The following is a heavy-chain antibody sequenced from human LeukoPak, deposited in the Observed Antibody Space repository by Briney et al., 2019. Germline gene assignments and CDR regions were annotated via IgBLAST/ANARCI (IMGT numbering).Heavy chain of an antibody. CDR2: IWYDGSNK. Sequence: GGSLRLSCAASGFTFSSYGMHWVRQAPGKGLEWVALIWYDGSNKYYVDSVKGRFTISRDNSKDTLYLQMNSLRPEDTAVYYCAKDRGEQWLVTSFDYWGQGTLVTVSS. J-gene: IGHJ4*02. CDR1: GFTFSSYG. V-gene: IGHV3-30*02. CDR3: AKDRGEQWLVTSFDY. D-gene: IGHD6-19*01.